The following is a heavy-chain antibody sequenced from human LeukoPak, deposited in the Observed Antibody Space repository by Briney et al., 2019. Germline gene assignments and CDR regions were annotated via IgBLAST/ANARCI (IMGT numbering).Heavy chain of an antibody. CDR3: ARDSGLSPYDPGRAIDY. D-gene: IGHD3-16*01. Sequence: PGGSLRLSCAASGFTFSSYGMHWVRQAPGKGLEWVTVIWYDGSNKYYADSVKGRFTISRDNSKNTLYLQMNSLRAEDTAVYYCARDSGLSPYDPGRAIDYWGQGTLVTVSS. CDR1: GFTFSSYG. V-gene: IGHV3-33*01. J-gene: IGHJ4*02. CDR2: IWYDGSNK.